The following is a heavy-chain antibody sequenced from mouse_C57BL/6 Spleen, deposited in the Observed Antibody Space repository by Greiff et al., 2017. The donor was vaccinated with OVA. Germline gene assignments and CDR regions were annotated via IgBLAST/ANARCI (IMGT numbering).Heavy chain of an antibody. Sequence: DVHLVESGEGLVKPGGSLKLSCAASGFTFSSYAMSWVRQTPEKRLEWVAYISSGGDYIYYADTVKGRFTISRDNARNTLYLQMSSLKSEDTAMYYCTRDGLYYYAMDYWGQGTSVTVSS. V-gene: IGHV5-9-1*02. J-gene: IGHJ4*01. D-gene: IGHD2-3*01. CDR2: ISSGGDYI. CDR3: TRDGLYYYAMDY. CDR1: GFTFSSYA.